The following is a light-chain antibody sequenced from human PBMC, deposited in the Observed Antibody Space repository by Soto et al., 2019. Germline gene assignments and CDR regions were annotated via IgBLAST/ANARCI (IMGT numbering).Light chain of an antibody. V-gene: IGLV2-8*01. J-gene: IGLJ1*01. Sequence: QSALTQPPSASGSPGQSVTISYTGTSSDVGNYNFVSWFQQHPGKAPKLMIYEVNKRPSGVPARFSGSKSGNTASLTVSGLRVEDEAVYFCCSFGGGFYVSGPGTRVTVL. CDR1: SSDVGNYNF. CDR2: EVN. CDR3: CSFGGGFYV.